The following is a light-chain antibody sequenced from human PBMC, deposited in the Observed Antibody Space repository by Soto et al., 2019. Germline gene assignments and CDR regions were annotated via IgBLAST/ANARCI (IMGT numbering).Light chain of an antibody. Sequence: EIVLTQSPGTLSLSRGERATLSCRASQSVSSSYLAWYQQKPGQAPRLLIYRTSTRATGIPDRFSGSGSGTDFTLTISRLEPEDFAVYYCQQYGSSGTFGQGTKVDIK. CDR1: QSVSSSY. CDR2: RTS. CDR3: QQYGSSGT. J-gene: IGKJ1*01. V-gene: IGKV3-20*01.